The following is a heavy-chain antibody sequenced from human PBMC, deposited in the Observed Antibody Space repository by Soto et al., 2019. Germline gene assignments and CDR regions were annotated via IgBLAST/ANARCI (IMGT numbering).Heavy chain of an antibody. J-gene: IGHJ4*02. CDR2: SVPIVGTA. CDR3: ARGTGSHVDY. V-gene: IGHV1-69*01. CDR1: GGTFRNYA. D-gene: IGHD3-9*01. Sequence: QVQLVQSGAEVKKPGSSVKVSCKTSGGTFRNYAINWVRQAPGQGLEWMGGSVPIVGTANYAQKFQGRVTITADESTSTCYMEVRSLRTEDTAVYYCARGTGSHVDYWGQGTLVTVSS.